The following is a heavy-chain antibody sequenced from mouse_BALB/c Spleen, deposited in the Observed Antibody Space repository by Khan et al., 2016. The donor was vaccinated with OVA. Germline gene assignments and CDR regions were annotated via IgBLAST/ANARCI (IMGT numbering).Heavy chain of an antibody. CDR1: GFSLTNYG. CDR3: ARFFGNYGWYFDV. V-gene: IGHV2-9*02. Sequence: QVQLQQPGPAMVAPSQSLSITCTVSGFSLTNYGVHWVRQPPGKGLEWLGLIWAGGRTNYNSALMSRLSISKDNSKSQVFLKMNSLQADDTAIYYCARFFGNYGWYFDVWGAGTTVTVSS. J-gene: IGHJ1*01. CDR2: IWAGGRT. D-gene: IGHD2-1*01.